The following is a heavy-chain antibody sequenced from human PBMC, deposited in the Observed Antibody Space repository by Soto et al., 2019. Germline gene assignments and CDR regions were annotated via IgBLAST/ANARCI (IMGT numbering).Heavy chain of an antibody. V-gene: IGHV3-23*01. CDR1: GFTFSSYA. CDR3: AKRRGARGHFDY. J-gene: IGHJ4*02. CDR2: VSIGGST. Sequence: DVQLLESGGGLVQPEGSLRLSCAASGFTFSSYAMDWVRQGPGKGLEWVAVVSIGGSTNYAAYLRGRFTISNDNSKNTITLQINSLTAEDTAVDFWAKRRGARGHFDYWGQGALVTVSS. D-gene: IGHD2-15*01.